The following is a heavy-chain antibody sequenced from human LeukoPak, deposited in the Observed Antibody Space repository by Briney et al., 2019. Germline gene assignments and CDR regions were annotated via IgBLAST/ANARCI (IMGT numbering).Heavy chain of an antibody. CDR2: INPNSGGT. J-gene: IGHJ5*02. CDR3: ARDVETGS. V-gene: IGHV1-2*02. Sequence: ASVKVSCKASGYTFTGYYMHWVRQAPGQGLEWMGWINPNSGGTNYAQKFHGRVTLTRDTSISTAYMELRTLRCNDTSIYYCARDVETGSWGQGTLVTVSS. CDR1: GYTFTGYY. D-gene: IGHD2-21*02.